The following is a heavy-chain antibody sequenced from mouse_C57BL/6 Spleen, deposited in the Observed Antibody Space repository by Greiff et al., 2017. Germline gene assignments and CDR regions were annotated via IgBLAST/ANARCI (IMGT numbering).Heavy chain of an antibody. CDR2: ISSGGSYT. V-gene: IGHV5-6*01. Sequence: EVQLVESGGDLVKPGGSLKLPCAASGFTFSSYGMSWVRQTPDKRLEWVATISSGGSYTYYPDSVTGRFTISRDNAKNTLYLQMSSLKSEDTAMYYCARPEYSNSYYYAMDYWGQGTSVTVSS. CDR3: ARPEYSNSYYYAMDY. D-gene: IGHD2-5*01. J-gene: IGHJ4*01. CDR1: GFTFSSYG.